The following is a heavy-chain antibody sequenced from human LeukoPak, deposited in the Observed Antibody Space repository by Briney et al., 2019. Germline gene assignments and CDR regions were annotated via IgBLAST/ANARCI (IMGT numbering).Heavy chain of an antibody. V-gene: IGHV1-8*03. CDR1: GYTFTSYD. J-gene: IGHJ5*02. Sequence: ASVKVSCKASGYTFTSYDINWVRQATGQGLEWMGWMNPNSGNTGYARKFQGRVTITRNTSISTAYMELSSLRSEDTAVYYCARGDYDFWSGYYRWFDPWGQGTLVTVSS. D-gene: IGHD3-3*01. CDR3: ARGDYDFWSGYYRWFDP. CDR2: MNPNSGNT.